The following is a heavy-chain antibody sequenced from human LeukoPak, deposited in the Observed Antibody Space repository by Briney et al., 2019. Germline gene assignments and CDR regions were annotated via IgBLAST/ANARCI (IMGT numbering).Heavy chain of an antibody. CDR1: GFTFEEHG. V-gene: IGHV3-20*04. CDR3: AGGDSSGWYFDY. D-gene: IGHD6-19*01. J-gene: IGHJ4*02. Sequence: PGGSLRLSCAASGFTFEEHGMSWVRHAPGKGLEWVSGINWNGGSTGYGESAKGGFTISRDNAKNSLYLQMNSLRAEDTALYYCAGGDSSGWYFDYWGQGILVTVSS. CDR2: INWNGGST.